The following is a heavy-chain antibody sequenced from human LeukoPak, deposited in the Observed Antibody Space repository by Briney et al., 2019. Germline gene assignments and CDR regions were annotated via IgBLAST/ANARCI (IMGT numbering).Heavy chain of an antibody. V-gene: IGHV1-18*01. CDR2: ISAYNGNT. J-gene: IGHJ4*02. CDR1: GYTFTSHG. Sequence: ASVKVSCKASGYTFTSHGISWVRQAPGQGLERMGWISAYNGNTHYAEKLQGRVTMTTDTSTSTAYMELTSLRSDDTAVYYCARAGSGGDDIYWGQGTLVTVSS. CDR3: ARAGSGGDDIY. D-gene: IGHD2-21*02.